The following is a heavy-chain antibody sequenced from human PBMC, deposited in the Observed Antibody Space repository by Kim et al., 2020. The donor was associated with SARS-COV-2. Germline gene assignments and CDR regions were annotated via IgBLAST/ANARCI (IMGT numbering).Heavy chain of an antibody. CDR1: GFTFSNYA. CDR2: ISGNGSST. D-gene: IGHD3-22*01. J-gene: IGHJ6*02. CDR3: AKDMAKTRITMIEYGMDV. Sequence: GGSLRLSCAASGFTFSNYAMNWVRQAPGKGLEWVSTISGNGSSTYYADSVKGRFTISRDNTKNTLYLQMNSLRAEDTAVYYCAKDMAKTRITMIEYGMDVWGQGTTDTVPS. V-gene: IGHV3-23*01.